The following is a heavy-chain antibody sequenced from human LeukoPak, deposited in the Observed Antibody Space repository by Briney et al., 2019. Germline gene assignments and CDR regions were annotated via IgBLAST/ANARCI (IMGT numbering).Heavy chain of an antibody. Sequence: GGSLRLSCAASGFTFNTYYMTRVRQAPGKGLEWVAGIKQDGSENYYMDSVKGRFTISRDNSRNSLYLQMNSLRAEDTAVYFCARERYCTSATCYVGVPFDSWGQGTLVTVSS. CDR1: GFTFNTYY. CDR3: ARERYCTSATCYVGVPFDS. CDR2: IKQDGSEN. V-gene: IGHV3-7*01. D-gene: IGHD2-2*01. J-gene: IGHJ4*02.